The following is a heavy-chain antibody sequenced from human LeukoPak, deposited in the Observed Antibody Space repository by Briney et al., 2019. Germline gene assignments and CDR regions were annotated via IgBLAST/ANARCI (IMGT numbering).Heavy chain of an antibody. Sequence: SETLSLTCTVSGGSISSSSYYWGWIRQPPGKGLEWIGSVYYSGYTYYNPSLKSRVTISVDTSNDQFSLKLSSVTAADTAVYYCAKHYMGSSYNRCGDCWGQGTQVTVSS. D-gene: IGHD3-10*01. CDR1: GGSISSSSYY. CDR3: AKHYMGSSYNRCGDC. V-gene: IGHV4-39*01. CDR2: VYYSGYT. J-gene: IGHJ4*02.